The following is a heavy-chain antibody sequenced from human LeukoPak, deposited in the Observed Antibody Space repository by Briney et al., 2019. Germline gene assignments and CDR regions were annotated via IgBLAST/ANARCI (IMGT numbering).Heavy chain of an antibody. CDR3: AREGDFTGILTGLNPIDY. CDR1: GFTFSSYS. J-gene: IGHJ4*02. Sequence: GGSLRLSCAASGFTFSSYSMNWVRQAPGKGLEWVSSISTSSKHIYYADSVKGRFTISRDNAKNSLYLQMNSLRAEDTAVYYCAREGDFTGILTGLNPIDYWGQGTLVTVSS. V-gene: IGHV3-21*01. D-gene: IGHD3-9*01. CDR2: ISTSSKHI.